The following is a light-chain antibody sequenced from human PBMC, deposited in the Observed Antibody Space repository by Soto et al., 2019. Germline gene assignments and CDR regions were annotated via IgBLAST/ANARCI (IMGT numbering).Light chain of an antibody. CDR3: MQALQTPFS. Sequence: DIVMTQSPLSLPVTPGEPASISCRSSQSLLHSNGYNYLDWYLQKPGQSPQLLIYLGSNRASGVLDRFSGSGSCTDFTLKISRVESEDVGVYYCMQALQTPFSFGPGTKVDIK. CDR2: LGS. CDR1: QSLLHSNGYNY. J-gene: IGKJ3*01. V-gene: IGKV2-28*01.